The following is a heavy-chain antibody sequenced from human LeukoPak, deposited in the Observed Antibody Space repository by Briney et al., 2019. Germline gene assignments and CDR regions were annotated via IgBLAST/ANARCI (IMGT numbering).Heavy chain of an antibody. Sequence: PGASLKLSCEASGFSFSNAWMDWVRQAPGKGPELVGRIKTNTDGGTTNLTAPVKDRFTIARDHSTDTLYLQMDSLIAEVTDVYYCAREIRQSCDWYGPFDRWGQGTKVSVCS. CDR3: AREIRQSCDWYGPFDR. CDR1: GFSFSNAW. D-gene: IGHD6-19*01. J-gene: IGHJ3*02. V-gene: IGHV3-15*01. CDR2: IKTNTDGGTT.